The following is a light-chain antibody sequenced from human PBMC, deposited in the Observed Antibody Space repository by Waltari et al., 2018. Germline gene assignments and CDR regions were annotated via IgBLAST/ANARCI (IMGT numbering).Light chain of an antibody. CDR1: SSNIGSNT. CDR2: SNN. Sequence: QSVLTQPPSASGTPGQRVTISCSGSSSNIGSNTVNWYQQPPGTAPKLLIYSNNQRPSGVPDRFSGSKSGTSASLASSGLQSEDEADYCCAAWDDSLNGPVFGGGTKLTVL. V-gene: IGLV1-44*01. CDR3: AAWDDSLNGPV. J-gene: IGLJ2*01.